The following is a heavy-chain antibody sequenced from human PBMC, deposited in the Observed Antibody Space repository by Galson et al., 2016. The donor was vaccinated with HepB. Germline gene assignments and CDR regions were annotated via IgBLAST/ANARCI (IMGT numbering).Heavy chain of an antibody. CDR2: IYSGGTAYFADSGGST. Sequence: RRAPGQGLEWVSVIYSGGTAYFADSGGSTYYAYADSVKGRFTISRENSTTTLYLQMNSLRTEDTAVYYCARVPGYYYGMDVWGQGTTVTVSS. J-gene: IGHJ6*02. CDR3: ARVPGYYYGMDV. V-gene: IGHV3-53*01.